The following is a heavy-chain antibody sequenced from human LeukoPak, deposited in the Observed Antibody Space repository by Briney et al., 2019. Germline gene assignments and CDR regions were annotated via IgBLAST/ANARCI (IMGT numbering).Heavy chain of an antibody. CDR3: ATDRPGRYFASGSYGY. J-gene: IGHJ4*02. V-gene: IGHV4-4*02. CDR2: IDHRGTT. CDR1: GASISNDNW. Sequence: SETLSLTCAVSGASISNDNWWTWVRQPPGKGLEWMGEIDHRGTTNYNTSLKSRVTFSVDKSNNKFSLKLTSVTAADTAIYYCATDRPGRYFASGSYGYWGQGTLVTVSS. D-gene: IGHD3-10*01.